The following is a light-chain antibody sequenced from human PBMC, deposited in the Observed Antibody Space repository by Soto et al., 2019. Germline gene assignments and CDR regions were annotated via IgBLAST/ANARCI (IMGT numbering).Light chain of an antibody. Sequence: QSALTQPASVSGSPGQSITISCTGISSDIGSFNLVSWFQQHPGKAPKLMIYGGTRRPSGVSNRFSGPKSGNTASLTISGLQAEDEADYYCCSYVTFGGGTKVTVL. J-gene: IGLJ2*01. CDR1: SSDIGSFNL. V-gene: IGLV2-23*01. CDR2: GGT. CDR3: CSYVT.